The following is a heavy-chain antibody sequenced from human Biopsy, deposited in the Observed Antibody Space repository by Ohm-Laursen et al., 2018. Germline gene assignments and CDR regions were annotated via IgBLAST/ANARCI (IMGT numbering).Heavy chain of an antibody. Sequence: SLRLSCTASGFAFNLYEMNWVRQAPGKGMEWISYIYGGGSPVSYADSVKGRFTISRDNALNALYLHMNSLRAEDRAVYYCARVFLRVAKVHYGMDVWGQGTTVTVSS. CDR1: GFAFNLYE. V-gene: IGHV3-48*03. J-gene: IGHJ6*02. CDR3: ARVFLRVAKVHYGMDV. D-gene: IGHD2-8*01. CDR2: IYGGGSPV.